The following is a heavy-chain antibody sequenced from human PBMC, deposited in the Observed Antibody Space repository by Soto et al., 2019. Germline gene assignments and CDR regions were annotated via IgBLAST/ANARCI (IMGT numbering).Heavy chain of an antibody. CDR3: ARDGYFDY. Sequence: EVQLVESGGGLVQPGGSLRLSCAASGFTVSSNYMGWVRQAPGKGLDWVSLIYSGGTTEYAHSVKGRFIISRDTSRNTLYLQMNSLRVEDTAVYYCARDGYFDYWGQGTLVTVSS. CDR1: GFTVSSNY. V-gene: IGHV3-66*01. CDR2: IYSGGTT. J-gene: IGHJ4*02.